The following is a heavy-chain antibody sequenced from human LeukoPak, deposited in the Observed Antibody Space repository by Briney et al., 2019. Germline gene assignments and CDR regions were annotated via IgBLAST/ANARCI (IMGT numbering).Heavy chain of an antibody. D-gene: IGHD1-26*01. CDR1: GFTFSSYS. CDR2: ISGSGRDT. CDR3: AKDESGSYYVGFDY. J-gene: IGHJ4*02. V-gene: IGHV3-21*04. Sequence: GGSLRLSCAASGFTFSSYSMTWIRQSPGRGLEWFSSISGSGRDTYYADSVKGRLTISRDNAKNSLYLQMNSLRAEDTAVYYCAKDESGSYYVGFDYWGQGTLVTVSS.